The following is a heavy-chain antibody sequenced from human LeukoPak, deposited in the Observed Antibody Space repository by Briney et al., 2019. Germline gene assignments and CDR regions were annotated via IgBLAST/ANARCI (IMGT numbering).Heavy chain of an antibody. CDR2: INWNGGST. CDR1: GFNFDDHA. V-gene: IGHV3-20*04. D-gene: IGHD2/OR15-2a*01. Sequence: GGSLRLSCVGSGFNFDDHAINWVRPVPGKGLEWVSNINWNGGSTGSVESAKGRFTISRDNAKNSVFLQMNSLRVEDTALYYCARDLLLGDAFDLWGQGTTVIVSS. J-gene: IGHJ3*01. CDR3: ARDLLLGDAFDL.